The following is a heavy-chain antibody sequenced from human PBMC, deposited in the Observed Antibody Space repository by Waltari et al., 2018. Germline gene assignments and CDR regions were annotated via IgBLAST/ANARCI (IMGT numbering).Heavy chain of an antibody. J-gene: IGHJ4*02. D-gene: IGHD1-26*01. CDR3: AKSSGATQVPRPHDS. V-gene: IGHV3-23*01. CDR1: GFPFRVYG. CDR2: ISGSGDHT. Sequence: EVQLLESGGALAQPGGSLRLSCAASGFPFRVYGMTWVRQAPGKGLEWVSGISGSGDHTYSAASVRGRFTISRDNSKNILYLQMSSLTADDTAVYYCAKSSGATQVPRPHDSWGQGTLVTVSS.